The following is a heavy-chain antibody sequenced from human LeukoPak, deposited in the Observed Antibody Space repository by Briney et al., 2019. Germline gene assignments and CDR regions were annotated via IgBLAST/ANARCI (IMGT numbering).Heavy chain of an antibody. CDR1: GGSISSYY. Sequence: SETLSLTCTVSGGSISSYYWSWIRQPPGKGLEWIGYIYYSGSTNYNPSLKSRVTISVDTSKNQFSLKLSSVTAADTAVYYCARDRDYDFWSGSYYYGMDVWGQGTTVTVSS. V-gene: IGHV4-59*12. J-gene: IGHJ6*02. CDR3: ARDRDYDFWSGSYYYGMDV. D-gene: IGHD3-3*01. CDR2: IYYSGST.